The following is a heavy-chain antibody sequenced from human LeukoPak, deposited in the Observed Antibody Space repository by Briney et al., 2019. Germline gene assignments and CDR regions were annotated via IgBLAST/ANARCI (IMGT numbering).Heavy chain of an antibody. CDR1: GGSISSYY. J-gene: IGHJ3*02. Sequence: SETLSLTCTVSGGSISSYYWSWIRQPPGKGLEWIGYIYYSGSTNYNPSLKSRVTISVDTSKNQFSLKLSSVTAADTAVYYCARAGPSTADAFDIWGQGTMATVSS. CDR2: IYYSGST. CDR3: ARAGPSTADAFDI. V-gene: IGHV4-59*01. D-gene: IGHD2-21*02.